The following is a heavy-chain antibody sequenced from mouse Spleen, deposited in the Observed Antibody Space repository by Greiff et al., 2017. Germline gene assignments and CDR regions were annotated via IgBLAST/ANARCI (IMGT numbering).Heavy chain of an antibody. CDR1: GYTFTDYY. D-gene: IGHD2-4*01. V-gene: IGHV1-26*01. CDR3: AKGGLRRDGGYAMDY. J-gene: IGHJ4*01. CDR2: INPNNGGT. Sequence: EVQLQQSGPELVKPGASVKISCKASGYTFTDYYMNWVKQSHGKSLEWIGDINPNNGGTSYNQKFKGKATLTVDKSSSTAYMELRSLTSEDSAVYYCAKGGLRRDGGYAMDYWGQGTSVTVSS.